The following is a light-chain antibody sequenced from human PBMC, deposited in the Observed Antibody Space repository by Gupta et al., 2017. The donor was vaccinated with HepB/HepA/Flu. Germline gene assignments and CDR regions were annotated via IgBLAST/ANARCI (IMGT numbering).Light chain of an antibody. CDR3: QQGDTTAWR. J-gene: IGKJ1*01. V-gene: IGKV1-39*01. CDR2: AAS. CDR1: QSISSY. Sequence: DIQMTQVPSSLSASVGDRVTITCRASQSISSYLNWYQQKPGKAPKLLIYAASRLQSGVRSRFSGSGSGSAFTLTIIRPQPEDFATCYCQQGDTTAWRFGQGTKVEIK.